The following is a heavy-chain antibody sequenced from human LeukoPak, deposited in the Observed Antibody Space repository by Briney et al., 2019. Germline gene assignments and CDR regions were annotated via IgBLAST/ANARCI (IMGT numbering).Heavy chain of an antibody. CDR3: AKDFRSPAGSLWFGLDY. Sequence: PGGSLRLSCAASGFTFSSYGMHWVRQAPGKGLEWVAVISYDGSDKYYADSVKGRFTISRDNSKNTLYLQMNSLRAEDTAVYYCAKDFRSPAGSLWFGLDYWGQGTLVTVSS. CDR1: GFTFSSYG. J-gene: IGHJ4*02. V-gene: IGHV3-30*18. CDR2: ISYDGSDK. D-gene: IGHD3-10*01.